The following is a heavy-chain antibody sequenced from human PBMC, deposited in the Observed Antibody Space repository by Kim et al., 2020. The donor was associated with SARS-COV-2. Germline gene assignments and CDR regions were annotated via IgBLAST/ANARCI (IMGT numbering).Heavy chain of an antibody. J-gene: IGHJ4*02. V-gene: IGHV3-53*01. Sequence: GGSLRLSCAASGFTVSSNYMSWVRQAPGKGLEWVSVIYSGGSTYYADSVKGRFTISRDNSKNTLYLQMNSLRAEDTAVYYCARESTPPLGYSYGTGFDYWGQGTLVTVSS. CDR1: GFTVSSNY. CDR2: IYSGGST. CDR3: ARESTPPLGYSYGTGFDY. D-gene: IGHD5-18*01.